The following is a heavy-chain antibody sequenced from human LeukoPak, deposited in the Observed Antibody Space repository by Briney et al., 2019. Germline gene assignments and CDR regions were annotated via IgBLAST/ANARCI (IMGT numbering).Heavy chain of an antibody. CDR1: RFTFSSYW. CDR2: IYDDNT. V-gene: IGHV3-23*01. D-gene: IGHD3-10*01. J-gene: IGHJ4*02. Sequence: PGGSLRLSCAASRFTFSSYWMSWVRQAPGEGLEWVSTIYDDNTYYADSVKGRFAISTDNSKNTLYLQMNSLRVEDTAVYFCAARKVRGVWFYLDYWGQGTLVTVSS. CDR3: AARKVRGVWFYLDY.